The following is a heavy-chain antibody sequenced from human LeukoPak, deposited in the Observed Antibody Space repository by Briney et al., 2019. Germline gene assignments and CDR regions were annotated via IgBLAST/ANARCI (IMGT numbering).Heavy chain of an antibody. Sequence: GGSLRLSCAVSGFTFSNYWMHWVRQGPGEGLAWVSRITNDGSATGYADSVKGRFTISRDNAKNTLYLHMDSLSPEDTAVYYCARDASPGYFDIWGRGTLVTVSS. CDR3: ARDASPGYFDI. CDR2: ITNDGSAT. J-gene: IGHJ2*01. CDR1: GFTFSNYW. V-gene: IGHV3-74*01. D-gene: IGHD2-15*01.